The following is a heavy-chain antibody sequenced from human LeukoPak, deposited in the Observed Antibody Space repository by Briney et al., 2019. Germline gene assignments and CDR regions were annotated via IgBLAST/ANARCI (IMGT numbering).Heavy chain of an antibody. J-gene: IGHJ4*02. D-gene: IGHD5-12*01. Sequence: GGSLRLSCAASGFTFSSYAMSWVRQAPGKGLEWVSAISGSGGSTYYAGSVKGRFTISRDNSKNTLYLQINSLRAEDTAVYYCARVTRGGYDGYFDYWGQGTLVTVSS. CDR3: ARVTRGGYDGYFDY. V-gene: IGHV3-23*01. CDR2: ISGSGGST. CDR1: GFTFSSYA.